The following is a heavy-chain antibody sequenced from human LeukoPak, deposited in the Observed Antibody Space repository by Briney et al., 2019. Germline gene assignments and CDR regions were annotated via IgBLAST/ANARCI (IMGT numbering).Heavy chain of an antibody. CDR1: GGSLSGYY. CDR2: IYSSGTT. Sequence: SETLSLTCTVSGGSLSGYYWNWIRQPPGGGLEWIGSIYSSGTTNYNPSLKSRVTISLDTSKNQFSLKLKSVTAADTAVYYCARQVGTAAALSYWGRGALLTVSS. V-gene: IGHV4-59*08. CDR3: ARQVGTAAALSY. J-gene: IGHJ4*02. D-gene: IGHD1-1*01.